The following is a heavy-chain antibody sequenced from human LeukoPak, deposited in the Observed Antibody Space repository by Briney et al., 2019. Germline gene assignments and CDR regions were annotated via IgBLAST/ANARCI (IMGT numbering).Heavy chain of an antibody. CDR1: GGSFSGYY. J-gene: IGHJ4*02. V-gene: IGHV4-34*01. CDR2: INHSGST. CDR3: ARSSSSGRGNYFDY. D-gene: IGHD6-6*01. Sequence: AETLSLTCAVYGGSFSGYYWSWIRQPPGKGLEWIGEINHSGSTNYNPSLKSRVTISVDTSKNQFSLKLNSVTAADTAVYYCARSSSSGRGNYFDYWGQGTLVTVSS.